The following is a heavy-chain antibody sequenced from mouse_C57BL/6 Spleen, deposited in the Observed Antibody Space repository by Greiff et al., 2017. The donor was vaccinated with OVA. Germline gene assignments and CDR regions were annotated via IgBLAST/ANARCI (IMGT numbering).Heavy chain of an antibody. D-gene: IGHD3-2*02. V-gene: IGHV10-1*01. CDR3: VRHEGSSGSFAY. CDR1: GFSFNTYA. Sequence: EVKLVESGGGLVQPKGSLKLSCAASGFSFNTYAMNWVRQAPGKGLEWVARIRSKSNNYATYYADSVKDRFTISRDDSESMLYLQMNNLKTEDTAVYYCVRHEGSSGSFAYWGQGTLVTVSA. CDR2: IRSKSNNYAT. J-gene: IGHJ3*01.